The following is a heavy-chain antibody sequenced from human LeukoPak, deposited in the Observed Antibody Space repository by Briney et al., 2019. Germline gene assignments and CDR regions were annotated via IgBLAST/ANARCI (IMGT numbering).Heavy chain of an antibody. CDR1: GGSISSYY. V-gene: IGHV4-59*01. Sequence: PSEALSLTCTVSGGSISSYYWSWIRQPPGKGLEWIGYIYYSGSTNYNPSLKSRVTISVDTSKNQFSLKLSSVTAADTAVYYCASASRAVADRGAFDIWGQGTMVTVSS. CDR3: ASASRAVADRGAFDI. CDR2: IYYSGST. J-gene: IGHJ3*02. D-gene: IGHD6-19*01.